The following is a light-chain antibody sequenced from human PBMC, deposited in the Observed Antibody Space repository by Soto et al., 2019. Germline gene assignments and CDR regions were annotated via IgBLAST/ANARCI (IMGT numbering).Light chain of an antibody. J-gene: IGKJ5*01. CDR3: QQANSFPRT. CDR2: AAS. CDR1: QGISNW. V-gene: IGKV1D-12*01. Sequence: DIQMTQSPSSVSASVGDRVTITCRASQGISNWLAWYQQKPGEAPKLLIYAASSLQGGVPTRFIGIGSGTDFTLTIRSLQPEDFATYYCQQANSFPRTFVQGTRLEIK.